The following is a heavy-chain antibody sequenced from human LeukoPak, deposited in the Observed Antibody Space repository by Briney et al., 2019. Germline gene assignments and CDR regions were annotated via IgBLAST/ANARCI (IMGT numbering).Heavy chain of an antibody. V-gene: IGHV3-23*01. J-gene: IGHJ4*02. CDR1: GFTFNTYA. CDR3: AKTTVGYSSGRYPGWPADC. D-gene: IGHD6-19*01. CDR2: ICGSGGCT. Sequence: GGSLRLSCEASGFTFNTYAIYWVRQAPGKGLGWVSGICGSGGCTYYADSVKGRFTISRDNSKNTVYLQMNSLTADDTAVYYCAKTTVGYSSGRYPGWPADCWGQGTLVTVSS.